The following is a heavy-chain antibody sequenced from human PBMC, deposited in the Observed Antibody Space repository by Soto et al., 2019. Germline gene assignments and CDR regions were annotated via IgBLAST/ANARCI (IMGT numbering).Heavy chain of an antibody. D-gene: IGHD6-19*01. CDR1: GGSISSYY. CDR2: IYYSGST. Sequence: PSETLSLTCTVSGGSISSYYWSWIRQPPGKGLEWIGYIYYSGSTNYNPSLKSRVTISVDTSKNQFSLKLSSVTAADTAVYYSGRQRWLAVAGSSKPFSLWGSGTLVTVS. CDR3: GRQRWLAVAGSSKPFSL. J-gene: IGHJ4*02. V-gene: IGHV4-59*08.